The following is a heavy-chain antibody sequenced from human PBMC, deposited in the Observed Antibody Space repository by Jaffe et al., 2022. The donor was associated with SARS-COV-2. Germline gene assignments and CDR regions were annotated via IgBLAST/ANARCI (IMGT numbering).Heavy chain of an antibody. CDR3: ARHGPMTLAGFVDY. Sequence: EVQLVQSGAEVKKPGESLKISCTGSGYTFTNFWIAWVRQMPGKGLEWMGIIYPANSDTRYSPSFQGQVTISADKSISTAYLQWSSLKASDTAMYYCARHGPMTLAGFVDYWGQGALVTVSS. CDR2: IYPANSDT. V-gene: IGHV5-51*01. J-gene: IGHJ4*02. D-gene: IGHD6-19*01. CDR1: GYTFTNFW.